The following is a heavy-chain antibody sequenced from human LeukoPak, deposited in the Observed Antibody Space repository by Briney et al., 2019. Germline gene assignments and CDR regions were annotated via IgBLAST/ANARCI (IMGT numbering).Heavy chain of an antibody. CDR1: GYTFTSYY. CDR3: ASVYKYSMDV. V-gene: IGHV1-46*01. J-gene: IGHJ6*02. Sequence: ASVKVSCKASGYTFTSYYMHWVRQAPGQGLEWMGILNPSGGSSSYAQKFQGRATLTRATSTSTVYMELSSLRSEDTAVYYCASVYKYSMDVWGQGTTVIVSS. CDR2: LNPSGGSS.